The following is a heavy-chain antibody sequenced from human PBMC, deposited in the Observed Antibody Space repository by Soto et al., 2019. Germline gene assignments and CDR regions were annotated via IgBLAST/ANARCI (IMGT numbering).Heavy chain of an antibody. CDR2: IYHDGNT. Sequence: PSETLSLTCAVSGGSISSGGSYSWNWIRQPPGRGLEWIGYIYHDGNTYYNPSLKSRVTISQDRSKNQFSLRLTFVTAADTAVYYCARGSFSCGYPGFDFWGPGTLVTVSS. V-gene: IGHV4-30-2*01. J-gene: IGHJ4*02. CDR1: GGSISSGGSYS. D-gene: IGHD3-22*01. CDR3: ARGSFSCGYPGFDF.